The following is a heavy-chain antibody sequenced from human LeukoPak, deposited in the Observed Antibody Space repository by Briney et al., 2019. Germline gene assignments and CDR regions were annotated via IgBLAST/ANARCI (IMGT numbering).Heavy chain of an antibody. Sequence: SVKVSCKASGGTFSSYAISWVRQAPGQGLEWMGRIIPILGIANYAQKFQGGVTITADKSTSTAYMELSSLRSEDTAVYYCARALDDSSGYYAFDIWGQRTMVTVSS. CDR3: ARALDDSSGYYAFDI. J-gene: IGHJ3*02. D-gene: IGHD3-22*01. CDR1: GGTFSSYA. CDR2: IIPILGIA. V-gene: IGHV1-69*04.